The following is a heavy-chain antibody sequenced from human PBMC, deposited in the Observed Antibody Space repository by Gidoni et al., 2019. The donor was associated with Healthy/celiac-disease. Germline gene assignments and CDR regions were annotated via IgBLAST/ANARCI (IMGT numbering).Heavy chain of an antibody. CDR2: ISGSGGST. CDR3: ATRNGGLYYFDY. J-gene: IGHJ4*02. Sequence: EVQLLESRGGLVQPGGSLRLSCAASGFTFSSYAMSWVRQAPGKGLEWVSAISGSGGSTYYADSVKGRFTISRDNSKNTLYLQMNSLRAEDTAVYYCATRNGGLYYFDYWGQGTLVTVSS. CDR1: GFTFSSYA. V-gene: IGHV3-23*01. D-gene: IGHD7-27*01.